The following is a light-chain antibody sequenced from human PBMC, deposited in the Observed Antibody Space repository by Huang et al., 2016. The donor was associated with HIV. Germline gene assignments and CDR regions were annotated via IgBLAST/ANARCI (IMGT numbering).Light chain of an antibody. J-gene: IGKJ1*01. Sequence: EIVMTQSPATLSVSPGERATLSCRASQSVSSNLAWYQHKPGQAPRLLIFCASTRATCIPARFSGSGSGTEFTLTISSLQSEDFAVYYCHQYNNWPPWTFGQGTKVEIK. V-gene: IGKV3D-15*01. CDR3: HQYNNWPPWT. CDR2: CAS. CDR1: QSVSSN.